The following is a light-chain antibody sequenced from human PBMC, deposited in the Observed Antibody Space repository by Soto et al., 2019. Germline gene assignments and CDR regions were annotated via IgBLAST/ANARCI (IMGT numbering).Light chain of an antibody. CDR1: QSVSNNH. Sequence: EVVLTQSPGTLSLSPGERATVFCRASQSVSNNHLAWYQQKPGQAPRLLIYATSRRATGISDRFSGSGSGTDFTLTVSRLEPEDYVVYYCQQYGNSPPYTFGQGTKVDIK. CDR3: QQYGNSPPYT. J-gene: IGKJ2*01. CDR2: ATS. V-gene: IGKV3-20*01.